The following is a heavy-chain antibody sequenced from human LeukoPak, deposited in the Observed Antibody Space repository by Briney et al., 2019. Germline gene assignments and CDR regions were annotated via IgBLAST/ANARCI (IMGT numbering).Heavy chain of an antibody. Sequence: SETLSLTCTVSGGSISSDYWSWIRQPPGKGLAWIGYIYYSGSTNYNPSLKSRVTISVDTSKNQFSLKLSSVTAADTAVYYCARERSKIVGATYYYGMDVWGQGTTVTVSS. V-gene: IGHV4-59*01. J-gene: IGHJ6*02. CDR3: ARERSKIVGATYYYGMDV. CDR2: IYYSGST. D-gene: IGHD1-26*01. CDR1: GGSISSDY.